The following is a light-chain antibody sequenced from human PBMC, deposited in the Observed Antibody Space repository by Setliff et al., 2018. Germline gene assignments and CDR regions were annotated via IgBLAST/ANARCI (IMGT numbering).Light chain of an antibody. CDR3: SSYAGSNNFV. V-gene: IGLV2-8*01. J-gene: IGLJ1*01. CDR2: EVS. CDR1: SSDVGGYNY. Sequence: LTQPPSASGSPGQSVTISCTGTSSDVGGYNYVSWYQQHPGKAPKLMIYEVSKRPSGVPDRFSGSKSGNTASLTVSGLQAEDEADYYCSSYAGSNNFVFGTGTKVTV.